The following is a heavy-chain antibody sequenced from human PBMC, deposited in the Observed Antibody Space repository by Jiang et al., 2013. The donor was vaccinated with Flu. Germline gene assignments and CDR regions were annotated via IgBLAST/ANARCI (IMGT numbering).Heavy chain of an antibody. V-gene: IGHV1-3*01. J-gene: IGHJ4*02. CDR3: ARESSYYDSRADHYPFDI. CDR1: GYPFTLYA. Sequence: SGAEVKKPGASVKVSCKPSGYPFTLYALHWVRQAPGQRLEWMGWINAGNGDTKYSQKFQGRVTITRDTSATTAYMELSSLTSEDTAVYYRARESSYYDSRADHYPFDIWGQGTLVTVSS. D-gene: IGHD3-22*01. CDR2: INAGNGDT.